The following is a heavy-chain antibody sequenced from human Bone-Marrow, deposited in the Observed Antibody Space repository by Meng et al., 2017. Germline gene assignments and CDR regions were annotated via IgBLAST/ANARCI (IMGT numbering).Heavy chain of an antibody. CDR3: ARGDYYDSSGPHALYYYYGMDV. CDR1: GGSITNNNCY. J-gene: IGHJ6*02. V-gene: IGHV4-39*07. Sequence: SETLSLTCTVSGGSITNNNCYWGWIRQPPGKGLEWIGNVYHSGAISYNPSLKSRVTISVDTSKNQFSLKLSSVTAADTAVYYCARGDYYDSSGPHALYYYYGMDVWGQGTTVTVSS. CDR2: VYHSGAI. D-gene: IGHD3-22*01.